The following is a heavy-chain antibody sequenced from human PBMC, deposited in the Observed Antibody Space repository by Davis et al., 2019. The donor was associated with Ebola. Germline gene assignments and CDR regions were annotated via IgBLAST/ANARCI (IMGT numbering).Heavy chain of an antibody. CDR3: ARVIAVSGTDYGMDV. CDR2: IKIDGSST. D-gene: IGHD6-19*01. CDR1: GFTFSSYW. J-gene: IGHJ6*02. Sequence: PGGSLRLSCAASGFTFSSYWIHWVRQTPGKGLVWVSRIKIDGSSTTYADSVKGRFTISRDNAKNTVYLQMNSLRAEDTAVYYCARVIAVSGTDYGMDVWGQGTTVTVSS. V-gene: IGHV3-74*01.